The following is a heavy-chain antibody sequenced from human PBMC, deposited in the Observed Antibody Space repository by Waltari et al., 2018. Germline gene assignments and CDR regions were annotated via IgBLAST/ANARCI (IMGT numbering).Heavy chain of an antibody. V-gene: IGHV3-23*01. CDR1: VFTLSPFA. J-gene: IGHJ4*02. CDR3: AKELTRNCFDA. D-gene: IGHD2-2*01. Sequence: EVQLLESGGGLVQPGGSLGLSWSASVFTLSPFAMSWGRQAPGKGLEWVSTIYLRGGNTFYAASVKGRFTISGDNSRNTLYLEMNSLRAEDTAVYYCAKELTRNCFDAWGQGTLVTVSS. CDR2: IYLRGGNT.